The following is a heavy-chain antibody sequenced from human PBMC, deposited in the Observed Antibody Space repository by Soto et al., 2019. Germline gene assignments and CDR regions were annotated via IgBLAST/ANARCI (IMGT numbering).Heavy chain of an antibody. J-gene: IGHJ3*02. CDR2: IIPIFGTA. V-gene: IGHV1-69*13. Sequence: SLKVSCKPSGDTFSSYSFSWVRQVPGQGLEWMGGIIPIFGTANYAQKFQGRVTITADESTSTAYMELSSLRSEVTAVYYCARRYSSNAFDICGQGKMVSVSS. CDR3: ARRYSSNAFDI. CDR1: GDTFSSYS. D-gene: IGHD1-20*01.